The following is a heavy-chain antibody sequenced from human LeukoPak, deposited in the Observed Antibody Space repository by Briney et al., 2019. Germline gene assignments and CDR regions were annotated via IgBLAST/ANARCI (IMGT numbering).Heavy chain of an antibody. V-gene: IGHV1-2*06. CDR1: GYTFTGYY. CDR2: INPNSGGT. CDR3: ARAYYYGSGSYSRFDP. D-gene: IGHD3-10*01. Sequence: ASVKVSCKASGYTFTGYYMLWVRQAPGQGLEWMGRINPNSGGTNYAQKFQGRVTMTRDTSISTAYMELSRMRSDDTAVYYCARAYYYGSGSYSRFDPWGQGTLVTVSS. J-gene: IGHJ5*02.